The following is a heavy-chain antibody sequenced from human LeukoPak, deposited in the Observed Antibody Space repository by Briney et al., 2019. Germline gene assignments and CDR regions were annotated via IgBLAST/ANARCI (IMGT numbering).Heavy chain of an antibody. J-gene: IGHJ4*02. CDR3: ARGELGDSSGFSFFDY. Sequence: SVKVSCKASRGTFSSYGISSVRQAPGQRREWRGGVIAIFGRVKYGQKFQGRATITTDESTSTAYMELSSLTSEDTGVYYCARGELGDSSGFSFFDYWGQGTLVTVSS. CDR2: VIAIFGRV. V-gene: IGHV1-69*05. D-gene: IGHD3-22*01. CDR1: RGTFSSYG.